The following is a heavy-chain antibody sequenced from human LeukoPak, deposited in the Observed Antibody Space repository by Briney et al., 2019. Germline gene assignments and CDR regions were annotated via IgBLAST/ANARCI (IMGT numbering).Heavy chain of an antibody. CDR1: GFTFSSYA. J-gene: IGHJ6*02. V-gene: IGHV3-23*01. CDR2: ISGSGGST. D-gene: IGHD2-15*01. CDR3: AKIGIVVVVAPWGMDV. Sequence: GGSLRLSCAASGFTFSSYAMSWVRQAPGKGLEWVSAISGSGGSTYYADSVKGRFTISRDNSKNTLYLQMNSLRAEDTAVYYCAKIGIVVVVAPWGMDVWGQGTTVTVSS.